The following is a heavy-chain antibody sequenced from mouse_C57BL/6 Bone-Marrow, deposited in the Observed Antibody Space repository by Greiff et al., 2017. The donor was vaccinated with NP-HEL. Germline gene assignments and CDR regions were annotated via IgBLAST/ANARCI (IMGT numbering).Heavy chain of an antibody. CDR2: IDPSDSYT. D-gene: IGHD1-1*01. J-gene: IGHJ1*03. Sequence: VQLQQPGAELVMPGASVKLSCKASGYTFTSYWMHWVKQRPGQGLEWIGEIDPSDSYTNYNQKFKGKSTLTVDKSSSTAYMQLSSLTSEDSAVYYCARETTVVAWYFDVWGTGTTVTVSS. V-gene: IGHV1-69*01. CDR3: ARETTVVAWYFDV. CDR1: GYTFTSYW.